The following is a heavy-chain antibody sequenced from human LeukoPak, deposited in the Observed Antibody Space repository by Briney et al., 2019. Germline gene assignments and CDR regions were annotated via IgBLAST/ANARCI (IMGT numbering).Heavy chain of an antibody. V-gene: IGHV3-21*01. J-gene: IGHJ4*02. D-gene: IGHD3-22*01. CDR2: ISSSNSYL. CDR1: GFTFSSYS. CDR3: ARAVDYYDRSGYYRPYFDY. Sequence: GGSLRLSCAASGFTFSSYSMNWVRQAPGKGLEWVSSISSSNSYLYYADSVKGRFTLSRDNAKNSLYLQMNSLRAEDTAVYYCARAVDYYDRSGYYRPYFDYWGQGTLVTVSS.